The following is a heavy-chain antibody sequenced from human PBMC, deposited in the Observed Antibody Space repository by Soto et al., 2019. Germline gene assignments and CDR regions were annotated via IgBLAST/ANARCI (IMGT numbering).Heavy chain of an antibody. CDR2: IYYSGST. D-gene: IGHD3-3*01. Sequence: SETLSLTCTVSGGSISSSSYYWGWIRQPPGKGLEWIGSIYYSGSTYYNPSLKSRVTISVDTSKNQSSLKLSSVTAADTAVYYCARRADADLWSGVYGLDVWGQGTTVTVSS. CDR1: GGSISSSSYY. CDR3: ARRADADLWSGVYGLDV. J-gene: IGHJ6*02. V-gene: IGHV4-39*01.